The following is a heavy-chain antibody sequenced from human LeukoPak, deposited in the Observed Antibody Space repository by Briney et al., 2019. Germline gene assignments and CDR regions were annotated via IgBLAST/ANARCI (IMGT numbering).Heavy chain of an antibody. V-gene: IGHV4-34*01. Sequence: KSSETLSLTYAVYGGSFSGYYWSWIRQPPGKGLEWIGEINHSGSTNYNPSLESRVTISVDTSKNQFSLKLSSVTAADTAVYYCARILWFGGVGSWFDPWGQGTLVTVSS. J-gene: IGHJ5*02. CDR3: ARILWFGGVGSWFDP. D-gene: IGHD3-10*01. CDR1: GGSFSGYY. CDR2: INHSGST.